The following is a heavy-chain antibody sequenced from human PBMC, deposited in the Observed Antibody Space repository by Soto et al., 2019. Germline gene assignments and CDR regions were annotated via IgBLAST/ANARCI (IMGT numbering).Heavy chain of an antibody. D-gene: IGHD2-2*01. Sequence: SETLSLTCTVSSGSISSYYWSWIRQPPGKGLEWIGYIYYSGSTNYNPSLKSRDTISVDTSKNQFSLKLSSVTAADTAVYYCARYGCSSTSCHFDYWGQGTLVTVSS. V-gene: IGHV4-59*08. CDR2: IYYSGST. CDR3: ARYGCSSTSCHFDY. J-gene: IGHJ4*02. CDR1: SGSISSYY.